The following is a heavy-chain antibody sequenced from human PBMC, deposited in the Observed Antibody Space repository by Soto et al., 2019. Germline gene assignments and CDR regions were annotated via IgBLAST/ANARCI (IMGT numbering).Heavy chain of an antibody. CDR1: GFTFSNDW. D-gene: IGHD6-25*01. CDR3: MTHAVIYSRGH. CDR2: IKSVPDGGTT. V-gene: IGHV3-15*01. J-gene: IGHJ4*02. Sequence: GGSLRLSCAASGFTFSNDWMNWFRQAPGKGLEWVARIKSVPDGGTTDYAAPVKGRFLISRDDSKSTLFLQMNSLKTEDTAIYYCMTHAVIYSRGHWGQGTLVTVSS.